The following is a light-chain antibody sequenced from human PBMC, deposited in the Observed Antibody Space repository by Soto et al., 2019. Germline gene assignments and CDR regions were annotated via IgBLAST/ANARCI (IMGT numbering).Light chain of an antibody. CDR2: DAS. V-gene: IGKV3D-15*01. CDR1: QSISSN. CDR3: QQYNHWWT. J-gene: IGKJ1*01. Sequence: EIVMTQSPATLSVSPGDGATLSCRASQSISSNLAWYQQKPGQAPRPLIYDASTRATGIPARFSGSGSGTEFTLTISSLQSEVFAVYYCQQYNHWWTFGQGTKVDIK.